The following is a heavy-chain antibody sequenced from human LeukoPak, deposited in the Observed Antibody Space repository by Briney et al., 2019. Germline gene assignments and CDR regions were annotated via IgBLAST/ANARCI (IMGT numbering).Heavy chain of an antibody. CDR1: GFSFSTYA. D-gene: IGHD3-10*01. V-gene: IGHV3-33*01. CDR3: AREISGSGSYPDY. J-gene: IGHJ4*02. CDR2: IWHDASHT. Sequence: GRSLRLYCAASGFSFSTYAMHWVRQAPGKGLEWVALIWHDASHTFYTDSVKGRFTISRDNSKNTVYLQMNSLGGEDTAVYYCAREISGSGSYPDYWGQGTLVTVSS.